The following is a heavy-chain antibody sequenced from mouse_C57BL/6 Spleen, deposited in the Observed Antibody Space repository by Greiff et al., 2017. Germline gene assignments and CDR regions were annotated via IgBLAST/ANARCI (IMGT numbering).Heavy chain of an antibody. CDR1: GFTFSDYG. D-gene: IGHD3-2*02. V-gene: IGHV5-17*01. CDR3: ARPRTAQAYFDY. J-gene: IGHJ2*01. CDR2: ISSGSSTI. Sequence: DVMLVESGGGLVKPGGSLKLSCAASGFTFSDYGMHWVRQAPEKGLEWVAYISSGSSTIYYADTVKGRFTISRDNAKNTLFLQMTSLRSEDTAMYYCARPRTAQAYFDYWGQGTTLTVSS.